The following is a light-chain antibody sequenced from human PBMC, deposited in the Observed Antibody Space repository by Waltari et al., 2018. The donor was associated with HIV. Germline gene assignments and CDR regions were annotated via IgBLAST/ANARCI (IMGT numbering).Light chain of an antibody. Sequence: QSVLTQPPSISGAPGQRITVSCSGPSSNIGAGYDFHWYQQLPGTAPTLLLYKNKNRPSGVPDRFSASKSDASASLAITGLQAADEGDYFCQSYDTSLSAWVFGGGTRLTVL. J-gene: IGLJ2*01. CDR2: KNK. CDR3: QSYDTSLSAWV. CDR1: SSNIGAGYD. V-gene: IGLV1-40*03.